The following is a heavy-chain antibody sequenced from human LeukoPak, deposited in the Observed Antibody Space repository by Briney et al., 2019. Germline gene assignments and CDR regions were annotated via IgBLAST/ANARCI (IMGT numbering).Heavy chain of an antibody. D-gene: IGHD6-6*01. CDR2: ILYSGTT. V-gene: IGHV4-59*01. CDR1: GGSIDNYY. J-gene: IGHJ6*03. Sequence: NSSETLSLTCTVSGGSIDNYYWSWIRQPPGEGLERIGHILYSGTTSYTPSLRSRVTISLDASKKQFSLKLTSVTAADTAVYYCARDFKDISSSLVYYYYYYMDVWGKGTTVTVSS. CDR3: ARDFKDISSSLVYYYYYYMDV.